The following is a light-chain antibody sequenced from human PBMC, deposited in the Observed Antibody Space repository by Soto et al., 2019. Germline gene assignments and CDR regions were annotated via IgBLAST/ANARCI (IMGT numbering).Light chain of an antibody. CDR3: SSYTSSSTYV. CDR1: SSDVGGYNY. J-gene: IGLJ1*01. CDR2: EVS. V-gene: IGLV2-14*01. Sequence: QSALPQPASVSGSPGQSIAISCTGTSSDVGGYNYVSWYQQHPGKAPQLMISEVSNRPSGVSNRFSGSTSGNTASLTISGLQAEDEADYYCSSYTSSSTYVFGTGTKLTVL.